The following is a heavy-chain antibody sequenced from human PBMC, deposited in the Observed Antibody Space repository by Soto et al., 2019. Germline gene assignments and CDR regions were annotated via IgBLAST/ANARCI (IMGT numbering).Heavy chain of an antibody. CDR1: GGSISSGDYY. D-gene: IGHD3-22*01. Sequence: QVQLQESGPGLVKPSQTLSLTCTVSGGSISSGDYYWSWIRQPPGKGLEWIGYIYYSGSTYYNPSLRSRLTLSVDTSKNQFSLKLSSVTAADTAVYYCARLWGDSSGYSTEGPWFDPWGQGTLVTVSS. V-gene: IGHV4-30-4*01. CDR2: IYYSGST. J-gene: IGHJ5*02. CDR3: ARLWGDSSGYSTEGPWFDP.